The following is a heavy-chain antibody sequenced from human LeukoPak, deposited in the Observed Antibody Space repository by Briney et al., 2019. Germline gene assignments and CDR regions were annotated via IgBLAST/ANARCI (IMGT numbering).Heavy chain of an antibody. J-gene: IGHJ4*02. D-gene: IGHD2-2*01. CDR2: ISWNSGSI. CDR1: GFTFDGYA. Sequence: GGSLRLSCAASGFTFDGYAMRWVRQAPGKGLEWVSGISWNSGSIGYADSVKGRFTISRDNAKNSLYLQMNSLRAEDMALYYCAKGYCSSTSCYAGSLDYWGQGTLVTVSS. CDR3: AKGYCSSTSCYAGSLDY. V-gene: IGHV3-9*03.